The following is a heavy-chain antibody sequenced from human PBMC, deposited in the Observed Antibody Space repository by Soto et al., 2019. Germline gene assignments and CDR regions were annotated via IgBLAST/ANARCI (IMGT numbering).Heavy chain of an antibody. D-gene: IGHD4-17*01. V-gene: IGHV4-34*10. Sequence: SETLSLTCAVYGGSFSGYYWSWIRQPTGKGLEWIGEVFHPGSAKYNPSLESRVTMSMDESRNQLSLEIRSMTAADTAVYYCARDVYYGGFSLGYWGHGILVTVSS. CDR2: VFHPGSA. J-gene: IGHJ4*01. CDR3: ARDVYYGGFSLGY. CDR1: GGSFSGYY.